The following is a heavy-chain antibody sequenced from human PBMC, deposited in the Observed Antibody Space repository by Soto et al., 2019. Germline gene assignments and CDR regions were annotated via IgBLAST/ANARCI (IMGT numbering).Heavy chain of an antibody. CDR1: GFTFNNCA. D-gene: IGHD5-18*01. CDR2: ILYDGSNK. CDR3: ARVKDTAESTWFEY. J-gene: IGHJ4*02. Sequence: PGGSLRLSCAASGFTFNNCAMHWVRQAPGKGLEWVAVILYDGSNKYYADSVKGRFTTSRDNSKNTLFLQMNSLRAEDTAVYYCARVKDTAESTWFEYWGQGTLVTVSS. V-gene: IGHV3-33*01.